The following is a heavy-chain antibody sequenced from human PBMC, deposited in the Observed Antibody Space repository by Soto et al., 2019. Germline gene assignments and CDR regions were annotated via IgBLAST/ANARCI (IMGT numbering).Heavy chain of an antibody. V-gene: IGHV3-30*18. CDR1: GFTFSSYG. CDR3: AKHHYDSSGYDY. CDR2: ISYDGSNK. J-gene: IGHJ4*02. D-gene: IGHD3-22*01. Sequence: GGSLRLSCAASGFTFSSYGMHWVRQAPGKGLEWVAVISYDGSNKYYADSVKGRFTISRDNSKNTLYLQMNSLRAEDTAVYYCAKHHYDSSGYDYWGQGNLVTVSS.